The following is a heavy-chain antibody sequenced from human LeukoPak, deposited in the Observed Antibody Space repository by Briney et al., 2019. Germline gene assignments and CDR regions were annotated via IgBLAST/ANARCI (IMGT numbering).Heavy chain of an antibody. J-gene: IGHJ4*02. CDR2: ISGSGGST. CDR3: ANLEYYYDSSGYQQFDY. V-gene: IGHV3-23*01. CDR1: GFTFSSYG. Sequence: GGSLRLSCAASGFTFSSYGMSWVRQAPGKGLEWVSAISGSGGSTYYADSVKGRFTISRDNSKNTLYLQMNSLRAEDTAVYYCANLEYYYDSSGYQQFDYWGQGTLVTVSS. D-gene: IGHD3-22*01.